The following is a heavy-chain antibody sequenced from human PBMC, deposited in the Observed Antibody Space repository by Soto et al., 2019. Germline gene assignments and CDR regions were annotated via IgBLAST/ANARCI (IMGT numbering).Heavy chain of an antibody. CDR3: AHIPNYYQYDWFDP. V-gene: IGHV2-5*02. Sequence: QITLKESGPTLVKPTQTLTLTCTFSGFSLTTRGVGVGWIRQPTGKALECLALIYWDDYKRYSPSLQSRLSSTKDTSKNHVVLTMTNVDPVDTATYYCAHIPNYYQYDWFDPWGQGTLVSVSS. D-gene: IGHD3-16*01. CDR1: GFSLTTRGVG. CDR2: IYWDDYK. J-gene: IGHJ5*02.